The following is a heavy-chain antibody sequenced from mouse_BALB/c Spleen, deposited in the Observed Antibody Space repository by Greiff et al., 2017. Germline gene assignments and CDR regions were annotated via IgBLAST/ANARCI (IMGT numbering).Heavy chain of an antibody. CDR3: AREGDYYGSSFSWFAY. CDR1: GFSLTGYG. V-gene: IGHV2-6-7*01. D-gene: IGHD1-1*01. J-gene: IGHJ3*01. CDR2: IWGDGST. Sequence: VQVVESGPGLVAPSQSLSITCTVSGFSLTGYGVNWVRQPPGKGLEWLGMIWGDGSTDYNSALKSRLSISKDNSKSHVFLKMNSLQTDDTARYYCAREGDYYGSSFSWFAYWGQGTLVTVSA.